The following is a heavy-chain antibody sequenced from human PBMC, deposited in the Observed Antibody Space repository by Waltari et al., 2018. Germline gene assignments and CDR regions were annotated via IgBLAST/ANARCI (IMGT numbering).Heavy chain of an antibody. J-gene: IGHJ4*02. CDR2: ISWNAYFV. Sequence: EVQLVESGGGLVQPGGSLRLPGEGTEPTFASPAWPGVRQAPGQGPEWVAGISWNAYFVAYADSVEGRVTISRDDATRSLYLQMNNLRPEDTAFYYCTRDALRHATRINYFDRWGQGTLVTVSS. D-gene: IGHD1-1*01. CDR3: TRDALRHATRINYFDR. CDR1: EPTFASPA. V-gene: IGHV3-9*01.